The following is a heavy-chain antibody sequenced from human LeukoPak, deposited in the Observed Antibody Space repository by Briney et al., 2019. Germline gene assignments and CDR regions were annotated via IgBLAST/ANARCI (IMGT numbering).Heavy chain of an antibody. CDR1: GYTFTSYD. CDR3: ARNMRPDTMVRGAAGGLDY. D-gene: IGHD3-10*01. CDR2: MNPNSGNT. Sequence: GASVKASCKASGYTFTSYDINWVRQATGQGLEWMGWMNPNSGNTGYAQKFQGRVTMTRNTSISTAYMELSSLRPEDTAVYYCARNMRPDTMVRGAAGGLDYWGQGTLVTVSS. V-gene: IGHV1-8*01. J-gene: IGHJ4*02.